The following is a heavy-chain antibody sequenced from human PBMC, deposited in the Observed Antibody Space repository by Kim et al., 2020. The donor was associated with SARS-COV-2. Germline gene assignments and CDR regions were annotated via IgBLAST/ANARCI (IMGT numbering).Heavy chain of an antibody. CDR3: VRRPYSGTSYNYFDP. CDR2: ISYTGST. D-gene: IGHD6-25*01. CDR1: GDSITSTSYY. V-gene: IGHV4-39*01. J-gene: IGHJ5*02. Sequence: SETLSLTCTVSGDSITSTSYYWAWLRQPPLKGLEWVGSISYTGSTYYNPSLKSRVTFSVDASESQFSLELSSVTAADTAIYYCVRRPYSGTSYNYFDPWGRGTQVTVSS.